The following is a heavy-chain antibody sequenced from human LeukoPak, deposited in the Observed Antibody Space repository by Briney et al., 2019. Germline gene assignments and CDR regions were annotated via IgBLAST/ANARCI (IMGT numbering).Heavy chain of an antibody. CDR2: ISYDGSNK. D-gene: IGHD3-16*02. CDR1: GFTFSSYG. V-gene: IGHV3-30*18. Sequence: PGRSLRLSCAASGFTFSSYGMHWVRQAPGKGLEWVAVISYDGSNKYYADSVKGRFTISRDNSKNTLYLQMNSLRAEDTAVYYCAKHRSDYVWGSFRNDAFDIWGQGTMVTVSS. CDR3: AKHRSDYVWGSFRNDAFDI. J-gene: IGHJ3*02.